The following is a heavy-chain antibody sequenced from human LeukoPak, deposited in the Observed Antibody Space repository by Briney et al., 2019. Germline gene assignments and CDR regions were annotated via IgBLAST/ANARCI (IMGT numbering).Heavy chain of an antibody. D-gene: IGHD6-6*01. CDR1: GGSISSTSYY. V-gene: IGHV4-39*07. J-gene: IGHJ5*02. CDR2: MYTSGST. CDR3: AREVSLISSIGDWFDP. Sequence: PSETLSLTCTVSGGSISSTSYYWDWIRQPPGKGLEWIGRMYTSGSTNYNPSLKSRVTMSVDTSKNQFSLKVNSVTAADTAVYYCAREVSLISSIGDWFDPWGQGILVTVSS.